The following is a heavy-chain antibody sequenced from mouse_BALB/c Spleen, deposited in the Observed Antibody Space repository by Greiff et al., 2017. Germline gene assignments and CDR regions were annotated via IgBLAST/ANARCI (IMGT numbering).Heavy chain of an antibody. CDR2: INPSTGYT. CDR3: ARDGNTWFAY. J-gene: IGHJ3*01. Sequence: QVQLQQSGAELAKPGASVKMSCKASGYTFTSYWMHWVKQRPGQGLEWIGYINPSTGYTEYNQKFKDKATLTADKSSSTAYMQLSSLTSEDSAVYYCARDGNTWFAYWGQGTLATVAA. D-gene: IGHD2-1*01. CDR1: GYTFTSYW. V-gene: IGHV1-7*01.